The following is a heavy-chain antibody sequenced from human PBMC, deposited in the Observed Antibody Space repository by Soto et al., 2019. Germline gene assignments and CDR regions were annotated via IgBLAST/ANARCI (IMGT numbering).Heavy chain of an antibody. D-gene: IGHD1-1*01. J-gene: IGHJ5*02. Sequence: SETLSLTCAVSGGSISSTTYYWAWIRQPPGKGLEWVATIYYSGATYYNPSLKSRLTISIDTSKNQFSLKLNSVTAADTAVYYCARDPSGNPPLYRFDPWGQGTLVTVSS. V-gene: IGHV4-39*07. CDR2: IYYSGAT. CDR3: ARDPSGNPPLYRFDP. CDR1: GGSISSTTYY.